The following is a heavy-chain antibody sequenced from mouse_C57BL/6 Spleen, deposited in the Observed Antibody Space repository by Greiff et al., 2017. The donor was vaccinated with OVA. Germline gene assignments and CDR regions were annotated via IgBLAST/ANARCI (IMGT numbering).Heavy chain of an antibody. CDR2: IYPGDGDT. V-gene: IGHV1-82*01. J-gene: IGHJ1*03. Sequence: LVESGPELVKPGASVKISCKASGYAFSSSWMNWVKQRPGTGLEWIGRIYPGDGDTNYNGKFKGKATLTADKSSSTAYMQLSSLTSEDSAVYFCAREGDGYWYFDVWGTGTTVTVSS. D-gene: IGHD2-3*01. CDR3: AREGDGYWYFDV. CDR1: GYAFSSSW.